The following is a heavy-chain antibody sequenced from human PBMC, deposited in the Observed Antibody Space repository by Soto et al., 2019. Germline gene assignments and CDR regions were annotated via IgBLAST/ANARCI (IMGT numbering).Heavy chain of an antibody. Sequence: GGSLRLSCAASGFTFSSNSMTWVRQAPGKGLEWVSVISGSGGTTYYAGSVKGRFTISRDNSKNTLYLQMNSPRDDDTALYYCARRQWGPSGHFDSWGQGTLVTVSS. J-gene: IGHJ4*02. CDR3: ARRQWGPSGHFDS. CDR2: ISGSGGTT. D-gene: IGHD6-19*01. CDR1: GFTFSSNS. V-gene: IGHV3-23*01.